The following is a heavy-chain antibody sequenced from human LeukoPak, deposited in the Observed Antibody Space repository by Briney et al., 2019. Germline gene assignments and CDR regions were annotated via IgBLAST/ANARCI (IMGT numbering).Heavy chain of an antibody. V-gene: IGHV3-33*08. J-gene: IGHJ4*02. CDR3: ARTGGRDGYGFDY. CDR2: VRYDGSNK. D-gene: IGHD5-24*01. CDR1: GFTFSTYA. Sequence: GGSLRLSCAASGFTFSTYAVNWVRQTPGKGLEWVAAVRYDGSNKYYADSVKGRLTISRDNSKNTLYLQMNSLRAEDTAVYYCARTGGRDGYGFDYWGQGTLVTVSP.